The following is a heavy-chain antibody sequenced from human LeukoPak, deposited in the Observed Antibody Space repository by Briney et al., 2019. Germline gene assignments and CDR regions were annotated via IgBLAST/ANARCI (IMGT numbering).Heavy chain of an antibody. V-gene: IGHV4-34*01. CDR1: GGSFSGYY. D-gene: IGHD3-3*01. Sequence: SETLSLTCAVYGGSFSGYYWSWIRQPPGKGLEWIGEINHSGSTNYNPSLKSRVTIPVDTSKNQFSLKLSSVTAADTAVYYCARGPRVRYDFWSGYWYWGQGTLVTVSS. J-gene: IGHJ4*02. CDR3: ARGPRVRYDFWSGYWY. CDR2: INHSGST.